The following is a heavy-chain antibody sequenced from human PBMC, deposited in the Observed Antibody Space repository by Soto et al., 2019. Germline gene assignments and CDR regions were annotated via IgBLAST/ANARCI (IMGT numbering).Heavy chain of an antibody. J-gene: IGHJ4*02. Sequence: EVQLLESGGGLVQPGGSLRLSCAASGFTFSSYAMSWVRQAPGKGLEWVSGISGSGGSTYYADSVKGRFTISRDNSKNTLYLQMNSLRAEDTAVYYRAGSKQWLRTADYWGQGTLVTVSS. CDR1: GFTFSSYA. CDR2: ISGSGGST. D-gene: IGHD6-19*01. V-gene: IGHV3-23*01. CDR3: AGSKQWLRTADY.